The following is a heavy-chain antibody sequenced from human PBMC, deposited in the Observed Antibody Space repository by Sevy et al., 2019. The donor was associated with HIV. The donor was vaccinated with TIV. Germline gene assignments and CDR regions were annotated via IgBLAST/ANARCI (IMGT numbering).Heavy chain of an antibody. CDR2: INHSGST. D-gene: IGHD1-1*01. CDR3: AREDDVRGY. V-gene: IGHV4-34*01. Sequence: SETLSLTCAVYGGSFSGYYWSWIRQPPGEGLEWIGEINHSGSTNYNPSLKSRVTISVDTSKNQFSLKLSSVTAADTTVYYCAREDDVRGYWGQGNLVTVSS. J-gene: IGHJ4*02. CDR1: GGSFSGYY.